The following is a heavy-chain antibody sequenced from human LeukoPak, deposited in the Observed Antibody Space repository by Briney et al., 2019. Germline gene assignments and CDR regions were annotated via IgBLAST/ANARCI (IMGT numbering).Heavy chain of an antibody. Sequence: GRSLRLSCAASGFTFSLYGMHWVRQAPGKGLEWVAVIYYDGTKTFYADSVKGRFTISRDNSRNTLFLQMNSLRAEDTAVYYCARDQRSWYFDLWGRGTLLTVSS. V-gene: IGHV3-33*01. CDR2: IYYDGTKT. CDR3: ARDQRSWYFDL. CDR1: GFTFSLYG. D-gene: IGHD3-10*01. J-gene: IGHJ2*01.